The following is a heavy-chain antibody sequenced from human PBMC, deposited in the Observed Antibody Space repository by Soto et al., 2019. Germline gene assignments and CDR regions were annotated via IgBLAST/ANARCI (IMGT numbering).Heavy chain of an antibody. D-gene: IGHD4-17*01. V-gene: IGHV1-8*01. Sequence: QVQLVQSGAEVKKPGASVKVSCKASGYTFTNYDINWVRQATGQGLEWMGWINPKSGNTGYAQQFQGRVIMTRSTSISTAYMKLSSLRSEDTAVYYCVRVYGEIDYCGQGALITVSS. CDR1: GYTFTNYD. CDR2: INPKSGNT. J-gene: IGHJ4*02. CDR3: VRVYGEIDY.